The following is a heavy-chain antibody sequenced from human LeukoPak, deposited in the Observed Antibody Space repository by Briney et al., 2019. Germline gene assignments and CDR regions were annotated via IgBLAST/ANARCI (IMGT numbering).Heavy chain of an antibody. CDR3: ARLEPKSSSSWYTSPRNWFDP. V-gene: IGHV3-7*01. CDR2: INHNGNVN. J-gene: IGHJ5*02. Sequence: GGSLRLSCAASGFTFSSYWMDWARQAPGKGLEWVASINHNGNVNYYVDSVKGRFTISRDNAKNSLYLQMNSLRDEDTAVYYCARLEPKSSSSWYTSPRNWFDPWGQGTLVTVSS. CDR1: GFTFSSYW. D-gene: IGHD6-13*01.